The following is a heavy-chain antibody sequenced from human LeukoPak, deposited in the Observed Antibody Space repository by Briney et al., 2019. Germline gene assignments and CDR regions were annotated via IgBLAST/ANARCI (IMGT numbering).Heavy chain of an antibody. V-gene: IGHV3-21*01. CDR2: ISSSSFGI. Sequence: GGSLRLSCAVSGFPFSSYAMNWVRQAPGKGLEWVSSISSSSFGIYYADSVKGRFTISRDNAKNSLYLQMNSLRAEDTAVYYCIVLAVAGTLGFDYWGQGTLVTVSS. CDR1: GFPFSSYA. CDR3: IVLAVAGTLGFDY. D-gene: IGHD6-19*01. J-gene: IGHJ4*02.